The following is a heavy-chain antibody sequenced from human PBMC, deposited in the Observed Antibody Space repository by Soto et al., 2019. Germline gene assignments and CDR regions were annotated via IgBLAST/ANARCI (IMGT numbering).Heavy chain of an antibody. D-gene: IGHD1-26*01. CDR2: IYYSGST. Sequence: PSETVSLTCTVSGGSVISGSYYWSWIRQPPGKGLEWIGYIYYSGSTNYNPSLKSRVTISVDTSKNQFSLKLSSVTAADTAVYYCARVNSGSYYGGFDYWGQGTLVTVSS. CDR3: ARVNSGSYYGGFDY. J-gene: IGHJ4*02. CDR1: GGSVISGSYY. V-gene: IGHV4-61*01.